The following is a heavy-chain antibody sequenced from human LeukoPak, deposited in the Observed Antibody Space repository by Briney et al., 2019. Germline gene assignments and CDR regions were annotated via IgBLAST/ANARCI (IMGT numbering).Heavy chain of an antibody. D-gene: IGHD1-26*01. CDR3: ARGRSGSCHFDY. CDR2: INHSGST. V-gene: IGHV4-34*01. J-gene: IGHJ4*02. Sequence: SETLSLTYAVYGGSFSGYYWSWIRQPPGKGLEWIGEINHSGSTNYNPSLKSRVTISVDTSKNQFSLKLSSVTAADTAVYYCARGRSGSCHFDYWGQGTLVTVSS. CDR1: GGSFSGYY.